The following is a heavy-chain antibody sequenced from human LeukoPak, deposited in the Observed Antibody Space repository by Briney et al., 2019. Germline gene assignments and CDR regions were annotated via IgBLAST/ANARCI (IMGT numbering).Heavy chain of an antibody. V-gene: IGHV3-23*01. J-gene: IGHJ5*02. Sequence: GGSQRLSCAASGFTISSYAMSWLRQAPGKGPEWVAGISANGASGGSIHYADSVKGRFTVSRDDSKNTLYLQMNSLRAEDTAVYSCAKTPRDGYGQFNWFDPWGQGTLVTVPS. CDR1: GFTISSYA. D-gene: IGHD1-1*01. CDR2: ISANGASGGSI. CDR3: AKTPRDGYGQFNWFDP.